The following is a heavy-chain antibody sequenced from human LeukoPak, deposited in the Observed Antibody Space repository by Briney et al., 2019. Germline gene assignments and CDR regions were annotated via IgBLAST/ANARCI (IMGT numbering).Heavy chain of an antibody. CDR1: GGSFSGYY. CDR3: ARGYLTKPKYYTDV. J-gene: IGHJ6*03. V-gene: IGHV4-34*01. D-gene: IGHD1-14*01. Sequence: TASETLSLTCAVYGGSFSGYYWSWIRQPPGKGLEWIGEINHSGSTNYNPSLKSRVTISVDTSKNQFSLKLSSVTAADTAVYYCARGYLTKPKYYTDVWGKGTTVTVSS. CDR2: INHSGST.